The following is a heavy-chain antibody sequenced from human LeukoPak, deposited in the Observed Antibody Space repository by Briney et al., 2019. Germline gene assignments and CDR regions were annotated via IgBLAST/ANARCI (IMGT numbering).Heavy chain of an antibody. CDR1: GDSISSSSYC. V-gene: IGHV4-39*01. J-gene: IGHJ3*02. Sequence: SETLSLTCTVSGDSISSSSYCWAWLRQPPGKGLEWIGYIYNSANTNYNPSLKTRITMSVDTSKNQFSLKLNSVTAADTGIYYCARHSRSGYIGYENAFDIWGQGTMVTVSS. CDR2: IYNSANT. CDR3: ARHSRSGYIGYENAFDI. D-gene: IGHD5-12*01.